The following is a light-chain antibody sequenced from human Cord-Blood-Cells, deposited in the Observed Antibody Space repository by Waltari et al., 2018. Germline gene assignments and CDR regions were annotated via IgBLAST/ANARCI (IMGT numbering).Light chain of an antibody. CDR3: QQLNSYLT. Sequence: DIQLTQSPSFLSASVGDRVTITCRASQGISSYLAWYQQKPGKAPKLLIYAASTLQSGVPSRFSGSGSGTDFTLTISSLQPEDFATYYCQQLNSYLTFGPGTKVDIK. CDR2: AAS. J-gene: IGKJ3*01. V-gene: IGKV1-9*01. CDR1: QGISSY.